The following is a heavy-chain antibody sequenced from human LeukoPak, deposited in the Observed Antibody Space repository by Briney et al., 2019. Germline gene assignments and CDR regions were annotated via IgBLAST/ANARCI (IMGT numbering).Heavy chain of an antibody. D-gene: IGHD2-2*02. CDR2: IIPIFGTA. CDR1: RGTFSSYA. V-gene: IGHV1-69*13. J-gene: IGHJ5*02. Sequence: ASVEVSCKASRGTFSSYAISWVRQAPGQGLEWMGGIIPIFGTANYAQKFQGRVTITADESTSTAYMELSSLRSEDTAVYYCARGAYCSSTSCYRDVPWFDPWGQGTLVTVSS. CDR3: ARGAYCSSTSCYRDVPWFDP.